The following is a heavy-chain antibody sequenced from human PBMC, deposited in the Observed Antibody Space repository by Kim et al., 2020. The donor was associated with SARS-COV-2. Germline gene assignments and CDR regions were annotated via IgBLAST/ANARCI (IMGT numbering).Heavy chain of an antibody. V-gene: IGHV3-9*01. CDR1: GFSLDDYA. CDR3: AKGGIAARPGGYYYYYGMDV. D-gene: IGHD6-6*01. CDR2: ISWNSGSI. Sequence: GGSLRLSCAASGFSLDDYAMYWVRQAPGKGLEWVSGISWNSGSIGYADSVKGRFTISRDNAKNSLYLQMNSLRVEDTALYYCAKGGIAARPGGYYYYYGMDVWGQGTTVTVSS. J-gene: IGHJ6*02.